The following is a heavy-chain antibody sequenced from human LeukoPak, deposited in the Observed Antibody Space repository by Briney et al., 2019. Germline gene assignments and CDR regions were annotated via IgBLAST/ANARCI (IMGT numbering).Heavy chain of an antibody. CDR1: GFNFNTH. D-gene: IGHD4-11*01. Sequence: GGSLRLSCAASGFNFNTHMHWVRQAPGKGLEWVATIPYSGNNKYYADSVKGRFTISRDNSKNTLYLQMNSLRAEDTAVYYCARWAMTTVKGFDPWGQGTLVTVSS. CDR3: ARWAMTTVKGFDP. V-gene: IGHV3-30-3*01. J-gene: IGHJ5*02. CDR2: IPYSGNNK.